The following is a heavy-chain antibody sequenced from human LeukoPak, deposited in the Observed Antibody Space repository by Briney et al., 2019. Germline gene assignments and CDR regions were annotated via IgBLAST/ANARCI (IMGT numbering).Heavy chain of an antibody. J-gene: IGHJ4*02. CDR1: GDSITSGGYY. V-gene: IGHV4-31*03. D-gene: IGHD3-10*01. Sequence: PSQTLSLTCTVSGDSITSGGYYWSWIRQHPGNGLEWIGYIYYSGSTYYNPSLKSRVTISVDTSKNQVSLKLSSVTAADTAVYYCARAPKLPMVADWGQGTLVTVSS. CDR2: IYYSGST. CDR3: ARAPKLPMVAD.